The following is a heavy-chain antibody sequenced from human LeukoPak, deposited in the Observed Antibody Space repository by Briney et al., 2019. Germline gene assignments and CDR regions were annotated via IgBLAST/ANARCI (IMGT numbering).Heavy chain of an antibody. CDR3: ARPYSSGWYGVFNY. D-gene: IGHD6-19*01. V-gene: IGHV3-7*05. CDR2: MKQDGNEE. CDR1: GFTFSTYW. Sequence: GGSLRLSCAVSGFTFSTYWMSWVRQAPGKGLEWVANMKQDGNEEYYVDSVKGRFTISRDNAKNSLYLQMNSLRAEDTAVYYCARPYSSGWYGVFNYWAREPWSPSPQ. J-gene: IGHJ4*02.